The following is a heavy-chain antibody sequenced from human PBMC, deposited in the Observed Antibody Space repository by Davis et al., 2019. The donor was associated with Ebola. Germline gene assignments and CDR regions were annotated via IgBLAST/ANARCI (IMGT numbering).Heavy chain of an antibody. CDR3: ARRSTVTTGRGLIDWFDP. J-gene: IGHJ5*02. Sequence: ASVKVSCKASGYTFTSYGISWVRQAPGQGLEWMGWISAYNGNTNYAQKLQGRVTMTTDTSTSTAYMELRSLRSDDTAVYYCARRSTVTTGRGLIDWFDPWGQGTLVTVSS. CDR2: ISAYNGNT. V-gene: IGHV1-18*01. D-gene: IGHD4-17*01. CDR1: GYTFTSYG.